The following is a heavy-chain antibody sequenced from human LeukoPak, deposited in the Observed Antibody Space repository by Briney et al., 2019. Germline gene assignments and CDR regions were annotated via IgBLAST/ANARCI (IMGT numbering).Heavy chain of an antibody. CDR3: AKGKGSRFLEWLPNWFDP. CDR2: ISGSGGST. J-gene: IGHJ5*02. Sequence: GGSLRLSCAASGFTFSSYAMSWVRQAPGKGLEWVSAISGSGGSTYYADSVKGRFTISRDNSKNTLYLQMNSLRAEDTAVYYCAKGKGSRFLEWLPNWFDPWGQGTLVTVSS. V-gene: IGHV3-23*01. CDR1: GFTFSSYA. D-gene: IGHD3-3*01.